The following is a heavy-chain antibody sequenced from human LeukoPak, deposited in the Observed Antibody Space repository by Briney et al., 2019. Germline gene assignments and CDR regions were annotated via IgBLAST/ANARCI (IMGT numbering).Heavy chain of an antibody. Sequence: GESLKISCKGSGYSFTSYWIGWVRQMPGKGLEWVGIVYPGDSDTRYSPSFQGQVTISADKSISTAYLQWSSLKASDTAMYYCARFEYYYGSGSPAGAFDIWGQGTMVTVSS. J-gene: IGHJ3*02. CDR2: VYPGDSDT. V-gene: IGHV5-51*01. CDR1: GYSFTSYW. D-gene: IGHD3-10*01. CDR3: ARFEYYYGSGSPAGAFDI.